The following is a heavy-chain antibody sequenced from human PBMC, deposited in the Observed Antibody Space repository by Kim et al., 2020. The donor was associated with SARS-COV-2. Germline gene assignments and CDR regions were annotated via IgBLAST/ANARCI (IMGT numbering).Heavy chain of an antibody. CDR1: GFTFSSYA. CDR3: AKDPPDDYGDYIPVNAFDI. CDR2: ISGSGGST. V-gene: IGHV3-23*01. Sequence: GGSLRLSCAASGFTFSSYAMSWVRQAPGKGLEWVSAISGSGGSTYYADSVKGRFTISRDNSKNTLYLQMNSLRAEDTAVYYCAKDPPDDYGDYIPVNAFDIWGQGTMVTVSS. D-gene: IGHD4-17*01. J-gene: IGHJ3*02.